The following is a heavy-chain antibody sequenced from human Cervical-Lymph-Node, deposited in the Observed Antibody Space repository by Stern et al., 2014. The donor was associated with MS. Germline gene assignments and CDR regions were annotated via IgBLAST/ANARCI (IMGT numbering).Heavy chain of an antibody. V-gene: IGHV3-33*01. J-gene: IGHJ4*02. CDR3: ARGHIPYAYNYLFDY. Sequence: DQLVESGGGVVQPGTYLRLSCAASGFTFSSYGMHWVRQAPGKGLEWVALAWYDGSTAYYTNSVKGRFTISRDNSKNTLSLQMNSLTAEDTAVYYCARGHIPYAYNYLFDYWGQGTLVTVSS. D-gene: IGHD5-24*01. CDR1: GFTFSSYG. CDR2: AWYDGSTA.